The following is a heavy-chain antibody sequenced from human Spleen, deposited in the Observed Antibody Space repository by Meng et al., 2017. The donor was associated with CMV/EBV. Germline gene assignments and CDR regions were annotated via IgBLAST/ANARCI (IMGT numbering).Heavy chain of an antibody. CDR3: AKGIAASGGDALDI. J-gene: IGHJ3*02. D-gene: IGHD6-13*01. CDR2: ISITGGDV. CDR1: GFTFENYG. Sequence: GESLKISCTVSGFTFENYGMTWVRQAPGKGLEWVSTISITGGDVDYEDSVKGRFTISRDNSKTTLYLQMNSLRAEDTAVYYCAKGIAASGGDALDIWSQGTMVTVSS. V-gene: IGHV3-23*01.